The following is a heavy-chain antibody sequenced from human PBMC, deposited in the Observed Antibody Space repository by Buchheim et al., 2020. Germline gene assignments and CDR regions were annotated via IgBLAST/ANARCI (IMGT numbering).Heavy chain of an antibody. CDR3: ASSRQYYDSGTTWLYYFDY. Sequence: QVQLQQWGAGLLKPSETLSLTCAVYGGSFSGYYWSWIRQSPGKGLECIGEINHSASTNYNPSLKSRVTISIDTSKNQFSLQLRSVTAADTAVYYCASSRQYYDSGTTWLYYFDYWDQGTL. J-gene: IGHJ4*02. CDR1: GGSFSGYY. CDR2: INHSAST. V-gene: IGHV4-34*01. D-gene: IGHD3-10*01.